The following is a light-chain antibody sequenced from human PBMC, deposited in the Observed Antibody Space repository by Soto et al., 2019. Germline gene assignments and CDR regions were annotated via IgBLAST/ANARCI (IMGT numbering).Light chain of an antibody. CDR2: GAS. V-gene: IGKV3-20*01. CDR3: QQYVRSPLT. Sequence: EIVLTQSPGTLSVSPGERATLSCRASQSVGRNYLAWYQQKPGQAPRLLMYGASSRATGIPDRFSGSGSGTDFTLTISRLEPEDFVVYYCQQYVRSPLTFGGGTKVETK. CDR1: QSVGRNY. J-gene: IGKJ4*01.